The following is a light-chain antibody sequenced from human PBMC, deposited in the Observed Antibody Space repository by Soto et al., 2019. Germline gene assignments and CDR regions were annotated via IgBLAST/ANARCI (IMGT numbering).Light chain of an antibody. V-gene: IGKV1-9*01. Sequence: DIPLTQSPAFLSASVGDIVTITCRASQGISSYLAWYQQKPWKAPKLLVYAASTLQSGVQSRFSGSGSGTDFPLTISSLLAEDFATYDCRQLNSYPFSFGPGTKVDIK. CDR2: AAS. CDR3: RQLNSYPFS. J-gene: IGKJ3*01. CDR1: QGISSY.